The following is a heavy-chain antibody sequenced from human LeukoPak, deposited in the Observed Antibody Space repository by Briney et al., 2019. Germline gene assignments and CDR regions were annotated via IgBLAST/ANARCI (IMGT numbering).Heavy chain of an antibody. CDR2: IYYSGST. CDR1: GGSISSSGYY. Sequence: SETLSLTCTVSGGSISSSGYYWGWIRQPPGKGLEWIGSIYYSGSTYYKPSLKSRVTMSVDTSKNQFSLRLSSVTAADTAVYYCAPYTSGNAFDIWGQGTMVTVSS. CDR3: APYTSGNAFDI. J-gene: IGHJ3*02. V-gene: IGHV4-39*01. D-gene: IGHD6-19*01.